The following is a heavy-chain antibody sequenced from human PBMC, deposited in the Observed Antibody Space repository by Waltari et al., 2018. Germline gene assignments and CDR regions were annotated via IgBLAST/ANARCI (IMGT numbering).Heavy chain of an antibody. CDR2: VHHSGKT. D-gene: IGHD2-2*01. Sequence: QVQLQESGQGLVKPSGTLSLTCAVSGDSISGNYWWSWVRQSPETGLEWIGQVHHSGKTHYNPSLQSRVTISVDKPKNQFSLNLNSVTGAYTAVYYCAGDRAIGLFFDYWGRGTLVTVSS. V-gene: IGHV4-4*02. J-gene: IGHJ4*02. CDR3: AGDRAIGLFFDY. CDR1: GDSISGNYW.